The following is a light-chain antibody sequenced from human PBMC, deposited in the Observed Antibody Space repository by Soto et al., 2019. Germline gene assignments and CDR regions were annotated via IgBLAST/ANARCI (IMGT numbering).Light chain of an antibody. V-gene: IGKV3-15*01. CDR2: GAS. Sequence: EIVMTQSPATLSVSPGERATLSCRASQSVSSNLAWYQQKPGQAPRLLIYGASTRATGIPARFSGSGSGTDFFLSISSLQSEDVAVYYCQQYYNWPPVTFGQGTKLEIK. CDR1: QSVSSN. CDR3: QQYYNWPPVT. J-gene: IGKJ2*01.